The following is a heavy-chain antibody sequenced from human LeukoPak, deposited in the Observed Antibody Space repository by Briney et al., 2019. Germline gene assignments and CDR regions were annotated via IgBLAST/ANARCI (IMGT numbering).Heavy chain of an antibody. CDR2: INPNSGGT. V-gene: IGHV1-2*04. J-gene: IGHJ4*02. Sequence: ASVTVSCKASGYTFTGYYMHWVRQAPGQGLEWMGWINPNSGGTNYAQKFQGWVTMTRDTSISTAYMELSRLRSDDTAVYYCARDGGSSSPGDYWGQGTLVTVSS. D-gene: IGHD6-13*01. CDR3: ARDGGSSSPGDY. CDR1: GYTFTGYY.